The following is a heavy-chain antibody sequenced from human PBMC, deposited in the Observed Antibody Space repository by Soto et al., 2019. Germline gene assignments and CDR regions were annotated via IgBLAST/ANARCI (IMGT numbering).Heavy chain of an antibody. J-gene: IGHJ4*02. CDR2: ISYDGSNK. D-gene: IGHD6-19*01. CDR3: AKDNRRIAVAGTGPTNSAVQGYYFDY. V-gene: IGHV3-30*18. CDR1: GFTFSSYG. Sequence: GGSLRLSCAASGFTFSSYGMHWVRQAPGKGLEWVAVISYDGSNKYYADSVKGRFTISRDNSKNTLYLQMNSLRAEDTAVYYCAKDNRRIAVAGTGPTNSAVQGYYFDYWGQGTLVTVSS.